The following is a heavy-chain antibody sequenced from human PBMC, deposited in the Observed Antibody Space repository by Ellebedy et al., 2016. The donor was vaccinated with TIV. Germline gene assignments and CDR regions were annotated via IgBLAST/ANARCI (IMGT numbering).Heavy chain of an antibody. CDR1: GFTFSNYA. J-gene: IGHJ4*02. CDR2: ISGSGGTI. V-gene: IGHV3-23*01. CDR3: AKFYGDYHPYYFDY. Sequence: PGGSLRLSCAASGFTFSNYAMSRVRQAPGQGLEWVTAISGSGGTIYYADSVKGRFTISRDNSRSTLYLQMNSLRAEDTAVYYCAKFYGDYHPYYFDYWGQGTLVTVSS. D-gene: IGHD4-17*01.